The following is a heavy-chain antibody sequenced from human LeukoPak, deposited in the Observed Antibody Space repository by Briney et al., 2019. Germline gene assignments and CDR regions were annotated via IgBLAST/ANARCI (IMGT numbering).Heavy chain of an antibody. J-gene: IGHJ4*02. CDR2: ITYDGSNK. Sequence: GGSLTLSCAASGFTFSSYAMHWVRQAPGKGLEWVAVITYDGSNKYYADSVKGRFTISRDNSKNTLYLQMNSLRAEDTAVYYCARWQISSGAVAADYWGQGTLVTVSS. CDR1: GFTFSSYA. D-gene: IGHD6-19*01. CDR3: ARWQISSGAVAADY. V-gene: IGHV3-30-3*01.